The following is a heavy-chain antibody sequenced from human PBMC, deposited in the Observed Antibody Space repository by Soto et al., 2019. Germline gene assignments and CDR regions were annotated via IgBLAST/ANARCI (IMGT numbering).Heavy chain of an antibody. D-gene: IGHD3-3*01. CDR2: ISYDGSNK. J-gene: IGHJ6*02. Sequence: GGSLRLSCAASGFTFSSYGMHWVRQAPGKGLEWVAVISYDGSNKYYADSVKGRFTISRDNSKNTLYLQMNSLRAEDTAVYYCAKSLTIPYYYGMDVWGQGTTVTVAS. CDR3: AKSLTIPYYYGMDV. CDR1: GFTFSSYG. V-gene: IGHV3-30*18.